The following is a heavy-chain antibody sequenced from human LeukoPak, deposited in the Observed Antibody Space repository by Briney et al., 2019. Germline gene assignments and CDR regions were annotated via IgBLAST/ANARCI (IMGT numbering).Heavy chain of an antibody. V-gene: IGHV3-21*05. CDR3: ARDPRTYSSGWYEGRSFDY. Sequence: GGSLRLSCAASGFTFSSYEMNWVRQAPGKGLEWVSYISSSSSYIYYADSVKGRFTISRDNAKNSLYLQMNSLRAEDTAVYYCARDPRTYSSGWYEGRSFDYWGQGTLVTVSS. J-gene: IGHJ4*02. D-gene: IGHD6-19*01. CDR2: ISSSSSYI. CDR1: GFTFSSYE.